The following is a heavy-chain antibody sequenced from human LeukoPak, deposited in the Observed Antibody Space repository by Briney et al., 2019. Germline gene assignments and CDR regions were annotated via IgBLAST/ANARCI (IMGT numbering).Heavy chain of an antibody. V-gene: IGHV3-30*02. Sequence: PGGSLRLSCAASGFTFSSYGMHWVRQAPGRGLEWVAFIRYDGGNIYYSDSVKGRFTISRDNSKNTLYLQMNSLRAEDTAVYYCAKDKNYYNSGTYFDYWGQGTLVTVSS. CDR1: GFTFSSYG. CDR3: AKDKNYYNSGTYFDY. CDR2: IRYDGGNI. D-gene: IGHD3-10*01. J-gene: IGHJ4*02.